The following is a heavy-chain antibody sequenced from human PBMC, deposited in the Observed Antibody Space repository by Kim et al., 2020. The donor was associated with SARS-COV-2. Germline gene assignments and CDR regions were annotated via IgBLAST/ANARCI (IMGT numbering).Heavy chain of an antibody. Sequence: SETLSLTCTVSGASISSYYWTWIRQAPGKGLEWIGYIYYSGSTNYNPSLRSRVTISLDTSENHFSLKLSSVTAADTAVYYCASESRSSSGWYGHDLWGQGILVSVSS. D-gene: IGHD6-19*01. V-gene: IGHV4-59*01. CDR3: ASESRSSSGWYGHDL. J-gene: IGHJ4*02. CDR1: GASISSYY. CDR2: IYYSGST.